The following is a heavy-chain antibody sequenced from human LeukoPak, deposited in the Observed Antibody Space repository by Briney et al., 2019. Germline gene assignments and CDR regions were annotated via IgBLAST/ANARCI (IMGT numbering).Heavy chain of an antibody. CDR2: ITASDTTK. CDR3: AAASAFSSSWGS. D-gene: IGHD6-13*01. Sequence: GGSLRLSCAASGLSFSSYNMNWVRQAPGKGPVWVAYITASDTTKYYADSVKGRFTISRDNAKKSLFLQMNSLSPEDTAVYYCAAASAFSSSWGSWGQGTVVTVSS. V-gene: IGHV3-48*01. J-gene: IGHJ5*02. CDR1: GLSFSSYN.